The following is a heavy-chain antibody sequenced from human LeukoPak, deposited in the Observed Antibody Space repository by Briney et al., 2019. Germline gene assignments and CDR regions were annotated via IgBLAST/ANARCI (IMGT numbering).Heavy chain of an antibody. Sequence: GGSLRLSCAASGFTFRSYGMHWVRQAPGKGLEWVAAISSDGTNKYYADSVKGRFTISRDNSQNTLWLQMNSPRAEDTAMYYCAKAGGAHGWYSEGPFDYWGQGTLVTVSS. CDR2: ISSDGTNK. CDR3: AKAGGAHGWYSEGPFDY. J-gene: IGHJ4*02. V-gene: IGHV3-30*18. D-gene: IGHD6-19*01. CDR1: GFTFRSYG.